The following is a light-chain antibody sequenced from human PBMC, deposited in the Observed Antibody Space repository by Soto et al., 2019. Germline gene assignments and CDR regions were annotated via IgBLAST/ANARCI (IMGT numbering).Light chain of an antibody. CDR3: SSYAGSNNLV. J-gene: IGLJ3*02. Sequence: QSVLTQPPSASGSPRQSVTISCTGTSSDVGGYNYVSWYQQHPGKAPKLMIYDVIKRPSGVPDRFSGSKSGNTASLTVSGLQAEDEADYYCSSYAGSNNLVFGGGTQLTVL. V-gene: IGLV2-8*01. CDR2: DVI. CDR1: SSDVGGYNY.